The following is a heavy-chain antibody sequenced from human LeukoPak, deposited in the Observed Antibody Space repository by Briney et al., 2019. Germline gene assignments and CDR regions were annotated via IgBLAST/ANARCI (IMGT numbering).Heavy chain of an antibody. D-gene: IGHD1-14*01. CDR1: GGSVSSGSYY. V-gene: IGHV4-61*01. CDR3: ASDLTVPPYNWFDP. J-gene: IGHJ5*02. CDR2: IYYSGST. Sequence: PSETLSLTCTVSGGSVSSGSYYWSWIRQPPGKGLEWIGYIYYSGSTNYNPSLKSRVTISVDTSKNQFSLTLTSVTAADTAVYYCASDLTVPPYNWFDPWGQGTLVTVSS.